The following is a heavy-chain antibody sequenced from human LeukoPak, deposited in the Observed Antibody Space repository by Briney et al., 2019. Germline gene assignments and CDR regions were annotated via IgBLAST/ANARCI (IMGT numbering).Heavy chain of an antibody. J-gene: IGHJ5*02. D-gene: IGHD3-10*01. Sequence: SETLSLTCTVSGGSISSYYWSWIRQPPGKGLKWIGYIYYSGSTNYKPSLKSRVTISVDTSKNQFSLKLSSVTAADTAVYYCARGGYYGSGNDFRFDPWGQGTLVTVSS. CDR2: IYYSGST. CDR3: ARGGYYGSGNDFRFDP. CDR1: GGSISSYY. V-gene: IGHV4-59*01.